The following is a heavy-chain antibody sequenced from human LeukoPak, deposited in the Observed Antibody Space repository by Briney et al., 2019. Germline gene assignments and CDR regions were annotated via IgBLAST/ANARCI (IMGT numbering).Heavy chain of an antibody. D-gene: IGHD5-18*01. CDR3: ATVDTAIVARFVGYYFDY. CDR1: GYTLTELS. CDR2: FDPEDGET. J-gene: IGHJ4*02. V-gene: IGHV1-24*01. Sequence: ASVKVSCNVSGYTLTELSMHWVRQAPGKGLEWMGGFDPEDGETIYAQKFQGRVTMTEDTSTDTAYMELSSLRSEDTAVYYCATVDTAIVARFVGYYFDYWGQGTLVTVSS.